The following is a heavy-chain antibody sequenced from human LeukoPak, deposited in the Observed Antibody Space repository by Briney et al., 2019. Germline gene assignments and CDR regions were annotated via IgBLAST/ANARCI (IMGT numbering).Heavy chain of an antibody. CDR1: GGSISSGGYS. V-gene: IGHV4-30-2*01. CDR3: ARADSSGPNWSDP. Sequence: SETLSLTCAVSGGSISSGGYSWSWIRQPPGKGLEWIGYIYHSGSTYYNPSLKSRVTISVDRSKNQFSLKLSSVTAADTAVYYCARADSSGPNWSDPWGQGTLVTVSS. CDR2: IYHSGST. J-gene: IGHJ5*02. D-gene: IGHD3-22*01.